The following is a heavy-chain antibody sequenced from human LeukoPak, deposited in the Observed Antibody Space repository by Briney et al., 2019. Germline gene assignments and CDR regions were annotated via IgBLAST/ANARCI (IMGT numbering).Heavy chain of an antibody. J-gene: IGHJ4*02. CDR2: ISGSGGTT. CDR1: GFTFSSYA. V-gene: IGHV3-23*01. CDR3: AKDRGYSYGRYYFDD. Sequence: QPGGSLRLSCAASGFTFSSYAMSWVRQAPGKGLELVSAISGSGGTTSYAASVKGPFTFSRDTSKTTLYLQMNSLRAEDKAVYYCAKDRGYSYGRYYFDDWGQGTLVTVSS. D-gene: IGHD5-18*01.